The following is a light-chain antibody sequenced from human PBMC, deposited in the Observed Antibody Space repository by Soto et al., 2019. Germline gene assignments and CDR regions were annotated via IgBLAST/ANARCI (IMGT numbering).Light chain of an antibody. V-gene: IGKV1-6*01. J-gene: IGKJ1*01. Sequence: AIQMTQSPSSLSASVGDRVTITCRTSQDVRNDLGWYQQKPGKAPKLLIYGASSLHTGVPSRFSGSGSGTDFALTINSLQPQDSAIYFCLQDNSDPWTFGQGTKVEIK. CDR3: LQDNSDPWT. CDR1: QDVRND. CDR2: GAS.